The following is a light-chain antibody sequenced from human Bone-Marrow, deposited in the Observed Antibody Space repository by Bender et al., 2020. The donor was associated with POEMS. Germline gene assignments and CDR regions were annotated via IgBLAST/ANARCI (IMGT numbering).Light chain of an antibody. J-gene: IGLJ2*01. CDR3: SSYTASSTVI. CDR2: EVT. Sequence: QSALTQPASVSGSPGQSITISCTGTVTDIGGFQYVSWYQHHPAKVPKLIIYEVTYRPSEISSRFSGSKSGNTASLTISDLHPDDEADYYCSSYTASSTVIFGGGTKVTV. V-gene: IGLV2-14*01. CDR1: VTDIGGFQY.